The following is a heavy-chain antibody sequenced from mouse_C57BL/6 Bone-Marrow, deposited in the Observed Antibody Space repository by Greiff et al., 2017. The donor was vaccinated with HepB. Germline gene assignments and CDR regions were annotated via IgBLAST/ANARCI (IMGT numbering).Heavy chain of an antibody. CDR3: DRAGHRPGNWYFDV. J-gene: IGHJ1*03. Sequence: VKLQESGPGLVQPSQSLSITCTVSGFSLTSYGVHWVRQSPGKGLEWLGVIWSGGSTDYNAAFISRLSISKDNSKSQVFFKMNRLQAADAAIYYYDRAGHRPGNWYFDVWGTGTTVTVSS. V-gene: IGHV2-2*01. CDR1: GFSLTSYG. D-gene: IGHD3-3*01. CDR2: IWSGGST.